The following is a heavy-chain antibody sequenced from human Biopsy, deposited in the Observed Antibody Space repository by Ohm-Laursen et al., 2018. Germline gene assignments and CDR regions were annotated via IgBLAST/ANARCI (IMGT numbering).Heavy chain of an antibody. CDR2: IFNSANT. Sequence: PSETLSLTCTVPGGSISNNNYYWGWIRQRPGKGLEWIGYIFNSANTYYNPSLKNLITISGDTSKNQFSLKLNSVTAADTAVYYCARGDYFDSNGYFWFDPWGQGTLVTVSS. CDR1: GGSISNNNYY. CDR3: ARGDYFDSNGYFWFDP. D-gene: IGHD3-22*01. V-gene: IGHV4-31*01. J-gene: IGHJ5*02.